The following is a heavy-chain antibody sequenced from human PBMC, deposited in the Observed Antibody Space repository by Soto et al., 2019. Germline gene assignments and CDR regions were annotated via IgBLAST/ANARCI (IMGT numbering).Heavy chain of an antibody. V-gene: IGHV4-59*01. Sequence: SETLSLTCTVSGGSISSYYWSWIRQPPGKGLKWIGYFHYSGSTNYNPSLKSRVTISVDTSKNQFSLKLNSVTAADTAVYYCARDLWGYCGTDCYPLDVWGQGTTVTVS. CDR1: GGSISSYY. CDR3: ARDLWGYCGTDCYPLDV. D-gene: IGHD2-21*02. CDR2: FHYSGST. J-gene: IGHJ6*02.